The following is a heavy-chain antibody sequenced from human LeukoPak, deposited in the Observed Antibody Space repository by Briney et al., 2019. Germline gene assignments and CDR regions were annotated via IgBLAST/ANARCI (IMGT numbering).Heavy chain of an antibody. J-gene: IGHJ3*02. CDR2: IYYSGST. CDR1: GGSISSYY. Sequence: SETLSLTCTVSGGSISSYYWSWIRQPPGKGLEWIGSIYYSGSTYYNPSLKSRVTISVDTSKNQFSLKLSSVTAADTAVYYCARHRGSSSLYDAFDIWGQGTMVTVSS. V-gene: IGHV4-39*01. CDR3: ARHRGSSSLYDAFDI. D-gene: IGHD6-13*01.